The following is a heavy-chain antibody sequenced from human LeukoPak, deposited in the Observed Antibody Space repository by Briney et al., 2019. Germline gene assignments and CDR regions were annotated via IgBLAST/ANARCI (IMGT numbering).Heavy chain of an antibody. J-gene: IGHJ5*02. CDR1: GGSFSGYY. CDR3: ARGKGTLRLPYGDYRRVGWFDP. D-gene: IGHD4-17*01. Sequence: NPSETLSLTCAVYGGSFSGYYWSWIRQPPGKGLEWIGEINHSGSTNYNPSLKSRVTISVDTSKNQFSLKLSSVTAADTAVYYCARGKGTLRLPYGDYRRVGWFDPWGQGTLVTVSS. V-gene: IGHV4-34*01. CDR2: INHSGST.